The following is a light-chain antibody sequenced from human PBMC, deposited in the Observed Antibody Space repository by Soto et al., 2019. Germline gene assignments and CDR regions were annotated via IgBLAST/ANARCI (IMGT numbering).Light chain of an antibody. CDR1: QSISSY. CDR2: AAS. V-gene: IGKV1-39*01. J-gene: IGKJ1*01. Sequence: DIQMTQSPSSLSASVGDRVTITCRASQSISSYLNWYQQKPGKAPKLLIYAASSLQSGVPSRFSGSGSGTDFTLTISSLQPEDFVTYYCQQSYSTPHVTFGQGTKVEIK. CDR3: QQSYSTPHVT.